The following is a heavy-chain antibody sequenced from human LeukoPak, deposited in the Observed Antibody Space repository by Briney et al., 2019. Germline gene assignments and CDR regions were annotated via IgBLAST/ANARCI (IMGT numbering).Heavy chain of an antibody. CDR3: ARAQQWLGAFDI. CDR2: INPNSGGT. Sequence: ASVKVSCKASGYTFTSYDINWVRQAPGQGLEWMGWINPNSGGTNYAQKFQGWVTMTRDTSISTAYMELSRLRSDDTAVYYYARAQQWLGAFDIWGQGTMVTVSS. CDR1: GYTFTSYD. V-gene: IGHV1-2*04. J-gene: IGHJ3*02. D-gene: IGHD6-19*01.